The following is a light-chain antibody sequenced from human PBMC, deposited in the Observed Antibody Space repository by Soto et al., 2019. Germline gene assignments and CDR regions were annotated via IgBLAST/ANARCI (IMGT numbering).Light chain of an antibody. V-gene: IGLV1-51*01. CDR1: GSNIGSNS. Sequence: QSVLTQPPSVSAAPGQKVTITYSGSGSNIGSNSVSWYQQLPGTAPKLLIYDHNRRPSGIPARFSGSTSGTSATLGITGLQTGDEADYYCGTWDSSQSAVLFGGGTKLTVL. CDR3: GTWDSSQSAVL. CDR2: DHN. J-gene: IGLJ2*01.